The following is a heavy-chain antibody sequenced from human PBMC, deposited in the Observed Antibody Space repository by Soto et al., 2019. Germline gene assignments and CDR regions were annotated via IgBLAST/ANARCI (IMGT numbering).Heavy chain of an antibody. Sequence: QVQLRESGPGLVKPSETLSLTCTVSGDSVSSGDYYWTWIRQPPGKGLEWVGPIYFSGSTNYNPSLKSRVTISLDTSKNQFSLKLTSVTAADTAVYYCARVPIDTYMIYWSDPWGQGTLVTVSS. V-gene: IGHV4-61*08. J-gene: IGHJ5*02. D-gene: IGHD3-16*01. CDR2: IYFSGST. CDR1: GDSVSSGDYY. CDR3: ARVPIDTYMIYWSDP.